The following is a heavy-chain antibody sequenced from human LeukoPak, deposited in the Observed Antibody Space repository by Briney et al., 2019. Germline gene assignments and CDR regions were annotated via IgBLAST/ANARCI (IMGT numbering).Heavy chain of an antibody. CDR2: IGSAGDT. J-gene: IGHJ5*02. CDR3: ARVDGSRGYYP. CDR1: GFTFSSYD. Sequence: GGSLRLSCAASGFTFSSYDMHWVRQVTGKGLEWVSVIGSAGDTYYTDSVKGRFTISRENAKNSLYLQMNSLRAGDTAVYYCARVDGSRGYYPWGQGTLVTVSS. V-gene: IGHV3-13*04. D-gene: IGHD3-22*01.